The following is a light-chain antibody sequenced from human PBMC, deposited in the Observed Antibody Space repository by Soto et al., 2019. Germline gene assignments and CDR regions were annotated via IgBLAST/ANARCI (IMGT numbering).Light chain of an antibody. V-gene: IGLV2-14*03. CDR1: SSGVGGYNY. CDR2: DVS. CDR3: SSYTTSSTVV. J-gene: IGLJ2*01. Sequence: QSALTQPASVSGSPGQSITISCTGTSSGVGGYNYVTWYQQHPGRARKLMIYDVSDRPSGVSNRFSGSKSGNTASLTISGLEAEDEADYYCSSYTTSSTVVFGGGTKLTVL.